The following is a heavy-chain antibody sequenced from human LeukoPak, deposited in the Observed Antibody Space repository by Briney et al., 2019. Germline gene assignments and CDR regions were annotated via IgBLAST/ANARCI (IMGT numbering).Heavy chain of an antibody. D-gene: IGHD3-10*01. CDR3: ARQKRYGSGSYYIDY. V-gene: IGHV4-30-2*01. Sequence: PSETLSLTCAVSGGSISSGGYSWSWIRQPPGKGLEWIGYIYHSGSTYYNPSLKSRVTITVDRSKNQFSLKLSSVTAADTAVYYCARQKRYGSGSYYIDYWGQGTLVTVSS. CDR2: IYHSGST. J-gene: IGHJ4*02. CDR1: GGSISSGGYS.